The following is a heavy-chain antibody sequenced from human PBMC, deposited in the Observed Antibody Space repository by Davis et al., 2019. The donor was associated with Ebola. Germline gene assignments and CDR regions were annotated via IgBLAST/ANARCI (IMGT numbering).Heavy chain of an antibody. CDR2: ISYDGSNK. V-gene: IGHV3-30*18. CDR3: AKGVTGVTATKPDY. J-gene: IGHJ4*02. D-gene: IGHD2-21*02. CDR1: EFTFSNFG. Sequence: PGGSLRLSCAASEFTFSNFGMHWVRQAPGKGLEWVAVISYDGSNKLYGDSVKGRFTISRDNSKSTLYLELNSLRVEDTAVYYCAKGVTGVTATKPDYWGQGTLVTVSS.